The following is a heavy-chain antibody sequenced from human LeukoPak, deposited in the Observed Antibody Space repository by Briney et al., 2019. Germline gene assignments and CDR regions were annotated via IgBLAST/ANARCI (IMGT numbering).Heavy chain of an antibody. J-gene: IGHJ4*02. CDR3: ARLGNWGHDY. V-gene: IGHV3-13*01. CDR2: IGTAGDT. D-gene: IGHD7-27*01. Sequence: GGSLRLSCAASGFTFSDYDMHWVRQATGKGLEWVSAIGTAGDTYYTGSVKGRFTISRENAKNSLYLQMNSLRAGDTAVYYCARLGNWGHDYWGQGTLVTVSS. CDR1: GFTFSDYD.